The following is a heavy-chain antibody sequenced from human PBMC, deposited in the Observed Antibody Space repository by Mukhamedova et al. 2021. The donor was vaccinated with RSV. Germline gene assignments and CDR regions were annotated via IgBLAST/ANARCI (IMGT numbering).Heavy chain of an antibody. CDR3: ARDQDPYFDY. Sequence: LSLESRVTISVDTSKNQYSLKLISVTAADTAVYYCARDQDPYFDYWGQGTPVTVSS. V-gene: IGHV4-39*07. J-gene: IGHJ4*02.